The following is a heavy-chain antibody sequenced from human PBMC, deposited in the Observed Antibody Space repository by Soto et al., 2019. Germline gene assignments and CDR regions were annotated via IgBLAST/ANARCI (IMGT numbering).Heavy chain of an antibody. Sequence: GGSLRLSCASSGFTFSSYAMNLVRQAPGKGLEWVSVISGSGGSTYYADSVKGRFTISRDNSKNTLYLQMNSLRAEDTAVYYCARDAVPSYFDYWGQGTLVTVSS. J-gene: IGHJ4*02. V-gene: IGHV3-23*01. CDR1: GFTFSSYA. CDR2: ISGSGGST. CDR3: ARDAVPSYFDY.